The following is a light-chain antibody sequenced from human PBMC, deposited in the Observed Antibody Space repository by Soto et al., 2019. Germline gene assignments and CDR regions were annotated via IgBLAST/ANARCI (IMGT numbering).Light chain of an antibody. J-gene: IGLJ2*01. CDR3: SSFTSASTLF. CDR1: SSDVGAYNY. V-gene: IGLV2-14*01. Sequence: QSVLTQPASVSGSPGQSITISCTGTSSDVGAYNYVSWYQHRPGEAPKLIIYEVTNRPSGVSHRFSASKSGNTASLTISGLQAEDEAAYYCSSFTSASTLFFGGGTKLTVL. CDR2: EVT.